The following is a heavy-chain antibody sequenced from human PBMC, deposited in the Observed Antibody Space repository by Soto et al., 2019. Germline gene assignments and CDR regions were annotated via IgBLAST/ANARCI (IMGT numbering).Heavy chain of an antibody. CDR2: IYYSGST. J-gene: IGHJ4*02. CDR3: ARHYPSHKITIFGVVIGGFDY. D-gene: IGHD3-3*01. Sequence: SETLSLTCTVSGGSISSGDYYWSWIRQPPGKGLEWIGCIYYSGSTYYNPSLKSRVTISVDTSKNQFSLKLSSVTAADTAVYYCARHYPSHKITIFGVVIGGFDYWGQGTLVTVSS. V-gene: IGHV4-39*01. CDR1: GGSISSGDYY.